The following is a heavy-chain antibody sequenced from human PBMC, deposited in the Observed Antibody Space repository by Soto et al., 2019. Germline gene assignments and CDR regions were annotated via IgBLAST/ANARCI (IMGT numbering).Heavy chain of an antibody. V-gene: IGHV3-30*18. CDR1: GFTFSSYG. Sequence: GGSLRLSCAASGFTFSSYGMHWVRQAPVKVLEWVAVISYDGSNKYYADSVKVRFTISRDNSKNTLYLQMNSLRAEDTAVYYCAKDWSSSGWFGYYYYGMDVWGQGTTVTVS. CDR3: AKDWSSSGWFGYYYYGMDV. J-gene: IGHJ6*02. CDR2: ISYDGSNK. D-gene: IGHD6-19*01.